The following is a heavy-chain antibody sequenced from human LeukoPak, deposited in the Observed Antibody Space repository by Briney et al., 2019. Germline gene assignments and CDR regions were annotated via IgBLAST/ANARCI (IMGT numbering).Heavy chain of an antibody. CDR1: GITLSSNY. V-gene: IGHV3-66*02. CDR3: ARFYSNNNDY. D-gene: IGHD4-11*01. J-gene: IGHJ4*02. CDR2: IYSGGST. Sequence: GGSLRLSCAAPGITLSSNYMSWVRQAPGEGLEWGSVIYSGGSTHYADSVKGRFTISRDDSKNTLYLQMNSLRAEDTAVYYCARFYSNNNDYWGQGTLVTVSS.